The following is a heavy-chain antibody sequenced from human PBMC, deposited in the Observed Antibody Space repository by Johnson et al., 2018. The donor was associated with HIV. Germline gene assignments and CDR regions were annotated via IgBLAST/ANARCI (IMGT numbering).Heavy chain of an antibody. Sequence: QVQLVESGGGLVQPGGSLRLSCAASGFTFSSYSMHWVRQAPGKGLEWVAGISNDGRNKYYADSVKGRFTISRDNAKNTLYLQMNSLRAEDTAMYYCARDRLLYSGSSVDTFDIWGQGTMVTVSS. D-gene: IGHD1-26*01. V-gene: IGHV3-30*04. J-gene: IGHJ3*02. CDR2: ISNDGRNK. CDR3: ARDRLLYSGSSVDTFDI. CDR1: GFTFSSYS.